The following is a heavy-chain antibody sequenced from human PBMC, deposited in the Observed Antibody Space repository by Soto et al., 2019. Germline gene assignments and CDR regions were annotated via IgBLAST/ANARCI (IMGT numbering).Heavy chain of an antibody. V-gene: IGHV4-61*01. D-gene: IGHD1-1*01. CDR2: IYYSGST. Sequence: QVQLQESGPGLVKPSETLSLTCTVSGGSVSSGSYSWSWIRQPPGKGLEWIGYIYYSGSTNYNPSLKSRVTISVDTSKNQFSLKLSSVTAADTAVYYCARGGIVWNDERYFDYWGQGTLVTVSS. CDR1: GGSVSSGSYS. CDR3: ARGGIVWNDERYFDY. J-gene: IGHJ4*02.